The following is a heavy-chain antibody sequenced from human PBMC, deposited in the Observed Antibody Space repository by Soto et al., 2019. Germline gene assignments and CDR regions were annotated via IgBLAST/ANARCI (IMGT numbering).Heavy chain of an antibody. D-gene: IGHD2-15*01. V-gene: IGHV1-24*01. Sequence: ASGKVSCKVSGYTLTELSMHWVRQAPGKGLEWMGGFDPEDGETIYAQKFQGRVTMTEDTSTDTAYMEMSSLRSEDAAVYYCATGHHQYRYCSGGSCYFAFDIGGQGTMVTVSS. CDR3: ATGHHQYRYCSGGSCYFAFDI. J-gene: IGHJ3*02. CDR1: GYTLTELS. CDR2: FDPEDGET.